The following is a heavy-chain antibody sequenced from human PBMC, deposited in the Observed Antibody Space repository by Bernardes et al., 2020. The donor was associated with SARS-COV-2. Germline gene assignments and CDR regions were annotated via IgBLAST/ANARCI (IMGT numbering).Heavy chain of an antibody. V-gene: IGHV3-7*03. J-gene: IGHJ4*02. D-gene: IGHD5-12*01. CDR2: IKQDGSEK. CDR1: GFTFSSYC. Sequence: GGSLRLSCAASGFTFSSYCMSWVRQAPGKGLEWVANIKQDGSEKYYVDSVKGRFTISRDNAKNSLYLQMNSLRAEDTAVYYCARVGEYSGYDLYFDYWGQGTLVTVSS. CDR3: ARVGEYSGYDLYFDY.